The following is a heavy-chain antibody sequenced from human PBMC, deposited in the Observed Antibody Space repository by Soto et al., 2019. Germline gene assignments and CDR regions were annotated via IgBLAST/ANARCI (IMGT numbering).Heavy chain of an antibody. CDR1: GFTFSDYY. CDR3: ASLKGAIYGMDV. V-gene: IGHV3-11*06. J-gene: IGHJ6*02. D-gene: IGHD1-26*01. CDR2: ISSSSYT. Sequence: SCAASGFTFSDYYMSWIRQAPGKGLEWVSYISSSSYTNYADSVKGRFTISRDNAKNSLYLQMNSLRAEDTAVYYCASLKGAIYGMDVWGQGTTVTVSS.